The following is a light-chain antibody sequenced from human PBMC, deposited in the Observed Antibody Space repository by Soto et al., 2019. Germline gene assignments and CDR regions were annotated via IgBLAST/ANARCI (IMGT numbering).Light chain of an antibody. Sequence: QSVLTQPASVSGSPGQSITISCTGTSSDIGGYYYVSWYQHHPGKAPKLLIYQVTNRPSRVSNRFSGSKSGNTASLTISGLQADDEADYYCTSYSSSDIFYVFGSGTKVPVL. J-gene: IGLJ1*01. CDR1: SSDIGGYYY. CDR2: QVT. CDR3: TSYSSSDIFYV. V-gene: IGLV2-14*01.